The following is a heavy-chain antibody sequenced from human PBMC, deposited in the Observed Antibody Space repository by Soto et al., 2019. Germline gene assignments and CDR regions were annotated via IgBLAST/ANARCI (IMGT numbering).Heavy chain of an antibody. J-gene: IGHJ6*02. V-gene: IGHV1-8*01. D-gene: IGHD3-3*01. CDR1: GYTFTSYD. Sequence: ASVKVSCKASGYTFTSYDINWVRQATGQGLEWMGWMNPNSGNTGYAQKFQGRVTMTRNTSISTAYMELSSLRSEDTAVYYCARCCVLRFLEWLLSGYYYYGMDVWGQGTTVTVSS. CDR2: MNPNSGNT. CDR3: ARCCVLRFLEWLLSGYYYYGMDV.